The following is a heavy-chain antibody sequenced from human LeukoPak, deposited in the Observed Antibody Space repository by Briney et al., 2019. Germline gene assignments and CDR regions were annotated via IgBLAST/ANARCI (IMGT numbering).Heavy chain of an antibody. CDR1: GGSVSDYY. Sequence: PSETLSLTCTVSGGSVSDYYWSWIRQSPGKGLEWIGYIYYTGSTSYNPSLRSRVTMSADTSKNHFSLELSSAAAADTAVYFCARGRVSSSTWYSTYYYYFYMDVWGKGTTVTVSS. CDR2: IYYTGST. V-gene: IGHV4-59*02. CDR3: ARGRVSSSTWYSTYYYYFYMDV. D-gene: IGHD6-13*01. J-gene: IGHJ6*03.